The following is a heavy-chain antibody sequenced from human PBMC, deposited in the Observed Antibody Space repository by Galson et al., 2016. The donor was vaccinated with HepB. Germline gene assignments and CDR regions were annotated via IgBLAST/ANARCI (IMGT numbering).Heavy chain of an antibody. CDR1: GYTFTDYY. J-gene: IGHJ4*02. V-gene: IGHV1-2*02. CDR2: INPNSGGT. Sequence: SVKVSCKASGYTFTDYYLHWVRKAPGQGPEWMGWINPNSGGTNYAQKFQGRITMTRDKSISTVYMEVSRLRSDDTAVYYCARGFYDSGGKRLDYWGQGTLVTVSS. CDR3: ARGFYDSGGKRLDY. D-gene: IGHD3-22*01.